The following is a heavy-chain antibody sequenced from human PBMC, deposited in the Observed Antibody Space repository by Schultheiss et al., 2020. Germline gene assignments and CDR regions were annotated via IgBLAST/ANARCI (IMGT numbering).Heavy chain of an antibody. Sequence: SEALSLTCTVSGGSISSGSYYWSWIRQPAGKGLEWIGRIYTSGSTNYNPSLKSRVTISVDTSKNQFSLKLSSVTAADTAVYYCARDAPHRAFDIWGQGTMVTV. CDR1: GGSISSGSYY. V-gene: IGHV4-61*02. CDR2: IYTSGST. J-gene: IGHJ3*02. CDR3: ARDAPHRAFDI.